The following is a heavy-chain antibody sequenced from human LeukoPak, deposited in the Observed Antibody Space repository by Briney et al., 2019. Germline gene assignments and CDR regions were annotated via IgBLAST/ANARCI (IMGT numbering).Heavy chain of an antibody. Sequence: GESLKISCKGSGYSFISYWIGWVRQMPGKGLEWMGIIYPDDSDTRYSPSFQGQVTISADKSISTAYLQWRSLKASDSAMYYCARQSRNVAGGFDPWGQGTLVTVSS. V-gene: IGHV5-51*01. CDR2: IYPDDSDT. D-gene: IGHD6-19*01. J-gene: IGHJ5*02. CDR1: GYSFISYW. CDR3: ARQSRNVAGGFDP.